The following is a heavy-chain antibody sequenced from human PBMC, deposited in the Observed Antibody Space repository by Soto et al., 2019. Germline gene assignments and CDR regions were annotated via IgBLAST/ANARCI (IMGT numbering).Heavy chain of an antibody. CDR3: AAIKSRPIWTDS. CDR2: ISTSGSTI. J-gene: IGHJ4*02. CDR1: GFTFTDYY. V-gene: IGHV3-11*01. D-gene: IGHD3-3*01. Sequence: QVHLVESGGGLVRPGGSLRLSCATSGFTFTDYYMTWIRQAPGKGLEWLSYISTSGSTIFYADSVTGRFTISRDNAKNSLYLQMTRLRPDETALYLCAAIKSRPIWTDSWVQGTLVTVSS.